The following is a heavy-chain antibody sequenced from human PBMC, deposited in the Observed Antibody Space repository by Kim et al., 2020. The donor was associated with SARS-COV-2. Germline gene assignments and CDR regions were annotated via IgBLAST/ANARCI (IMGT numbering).Heavy chain of an antibody. CDR3: AKDVEQWGRFRFDY. Sequence: AETVQGRFTISRDNSKNTVFLQMNSLRAEDTSIYYCAKDVEQWGRFRFDYWGRGNLVTVSS. D-gene: IGHD3-16*01. J-gene: IGHJ4*02. V-gene: IGHV3-23*01.